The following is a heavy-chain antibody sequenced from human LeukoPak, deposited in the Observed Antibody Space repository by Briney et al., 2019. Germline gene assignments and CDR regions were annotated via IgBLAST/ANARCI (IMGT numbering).Heavy chain of an antibody. J-gene: IGHJ6*03. CDR2: IYTSGST. Sequence: SETLSLTCSVSSDSISSYTWNWIRKPPGKGLEWIGRIYTSGSTNYNPSLKSRVTISVDTSKNQFSLKLSSVTAADTAVYYCARGDNYYYYYMDVWGKGTTVTISS. CDR1: SDSISSYT. D-gene: IGHD2-21*02. CDR3: ARGDNYYYYYMDV. V-gene: IGHV4-4*08.